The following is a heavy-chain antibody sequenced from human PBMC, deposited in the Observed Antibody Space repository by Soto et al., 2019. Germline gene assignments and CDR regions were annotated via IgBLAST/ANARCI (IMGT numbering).Heavy chain of an antibody. D-gene: IGHD2-15*01. CDR3: ANLFGCGKNSGGSCYLANDAFDI. CDR2: ISGSGGNT. Sequence: EVQLLESGGGSVQPGGSLRLFCAASGFTFSSYAMSWVRQAPGKGLEWVSAISGSGGNTYYADSVKGRFTISRDNSKNTLYLQMNSLSAEDPAVYYCANLFGCGKNSGGSCYLANDAFDIWGQGTMVTVSS. CDR1: GFTFSSYA. V-gene: IGHV3-23*01. J-gene: IGHJ3*02.